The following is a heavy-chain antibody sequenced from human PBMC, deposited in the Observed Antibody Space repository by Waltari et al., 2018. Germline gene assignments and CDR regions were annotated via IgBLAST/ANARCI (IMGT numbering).Heavy chain of an antibody. CDR2: ISRNGGST. J-gene: IGHJ6*02. D-gene: IGHD2-15*01. Sequence: EVQLVESGGGLVQPGGSLRLSCAASGFTFSSYAIHWVRQAPGKGLEYVSAISRNGGSTYYANSVKGRFTISRDNSKNTLYLQMGSLRAEDMAVYYCARDVPYCSAGSCYGMDVWGQGTTVTVSS. V-gene: IGHV3-64*01. CDR3: ARDVPYCSAGSCYGMDV. CDR1: GFTFSSYA.